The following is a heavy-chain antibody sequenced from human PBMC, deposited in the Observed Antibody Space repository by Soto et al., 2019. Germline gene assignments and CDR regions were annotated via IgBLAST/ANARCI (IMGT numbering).Heavy chain of an antibody. D-gene: IGHD3-10*01. CDR3: ARVGVSKSAKNGMDV. CDR2: IWYDGSNK. Sequence: QVQLVESGGGVVQPGRSLRLSCAASGFTFSSYGMHWVRQAPGKGLEWVAVIWYDGSNKYYADSVKGRFTISRDNSKNTLYLQMNRLRAEDTAVYYCARVGVSKSAKNGMDVWGQGTTVTVSS. V-gene: IGHV3-33*01. CDR1: GFTFSSYG. J-gene: IGHJ6*02.